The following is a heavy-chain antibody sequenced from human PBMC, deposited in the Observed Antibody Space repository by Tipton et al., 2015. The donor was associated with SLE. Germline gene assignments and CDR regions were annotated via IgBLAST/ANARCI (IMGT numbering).Heavy chain of an antibody. J-gene: IGHJ4*02. Sequence: TLSLTCTVSGGSISSYYWSWIRQPPGKGLEWIGYIYYSGSTNYNPSLKSRVTISVDTSKNQFSLKLSSVTAADTAVYYCARVTHGSSWVPYYFDYWGQGTLVTVSS. D-gene: IGHD6-13*01. CDR3: ARVTHGSSWVPYYFDY. CDR1: GGSISSYY. CDR2: IYYSGST. V-gene: IGHV4-59*08.